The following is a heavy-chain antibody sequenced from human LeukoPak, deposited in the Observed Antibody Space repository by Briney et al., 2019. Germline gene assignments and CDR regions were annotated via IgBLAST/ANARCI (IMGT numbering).Heavy chain of an antibody. D-gene: IGHD3-9*01. J-gene: IGHJ4*02. CDR2: IYYSGST. V-gene: IGHV4-39*01. Sequence: PSETLSLTCTVSGGSISSSSYYWGWIRQPPGKGLEWIGSIYYSGSTYYNPSLKSRVTISVDTSKNQFSLKLSSVTAADTAVYYCARHGRLNPLRYFDWFRQYYFDYWGQGTLVTVSS. CDR1: GGSISSSSYY. CDR3: ARHGRLNPLRYFDWFRQYYFDY.